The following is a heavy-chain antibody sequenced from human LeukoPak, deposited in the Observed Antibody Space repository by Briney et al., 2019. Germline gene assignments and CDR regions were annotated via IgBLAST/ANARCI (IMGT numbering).Heavy chain of an antibody. CDR2: ISAYNGNT. V-gene: IGHV1-18*01. J-gene: IGHJ4*02. CDR1: GYTFTSYG. CDR3: AREDGYYGSGSFPLDY. D-gene: IGHD3-10*01. Sequence: ASVKVSCKASGYTFTSYGISWVRQAPGQGLEWMGWISAYNGNTNYAQKLQGRVTMTTDTSTSTAYMELRSLRSEDTAVYYCAREDGYYGSGSFPLDYWGQGTLVTVSS.